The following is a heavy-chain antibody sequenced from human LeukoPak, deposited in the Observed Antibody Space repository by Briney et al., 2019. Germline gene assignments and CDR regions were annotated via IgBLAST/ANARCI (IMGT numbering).Heavy chain of an antibody. CDR2: IYYSGST. V-gene: IGHV4-30-4*08. D-gene: IGHD3-3*01. Sequence: PSQTLSLTCTVSGGSISSGDYYWSWIRQPPGKGLEWIGCIYYSGSTYYNPSLKSRVTISVDTSKNQFSLKLSSVTAADTAVYYCARESRFLEWSADYWGQGTLVTVSS. CDR3: ARESRFLEWSADY. J-gene: IGHJ4*02. CDR1: GGSISSGDYY.